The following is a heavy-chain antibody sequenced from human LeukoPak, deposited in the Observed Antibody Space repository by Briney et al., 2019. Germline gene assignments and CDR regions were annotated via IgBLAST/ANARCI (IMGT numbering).Heavy chain of an antibody. Sequence: ASVKVSCKASGGTFSSYAISWVRQAPGQGLEWMGGIIPIFGTANYAQKFQGRVMITTDKSTSTAYMELSSLRSEDTAVYYCARAMVVTGPSPRYYFDYWGQGTLVTVSS. CDR2: IIPIFGTA. CDR3: ARAMVVTGPSPRYYFDY. V-gene: IGHV1-69*05. J-gene: IGHJ4*02. CDR1: GGTFSSYA. D-gene: IGHD2-21*02.